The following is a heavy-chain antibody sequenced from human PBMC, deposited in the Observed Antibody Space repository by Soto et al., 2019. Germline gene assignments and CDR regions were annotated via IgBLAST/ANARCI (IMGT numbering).Heavy chain of an antibody. CDR2: ISGSGATT. D-gene: IGHD1-1*01. J-gene: IGHJ4*02. CDR3: TKGGIPRRYNIPKVDFDY. Sequence: LRLSCAASGFIFSNYAMSWVRQAPGRGLEWVSAISGSGATTYYPDSVKGRFTISRDNSKNTLYLQMNNLRADDTAVYYCTKGGIPRRYNIPKVDFDYWGQGSLVTVSS. V-gene: IGHV3-23*01. CDR1: GFIFSNYA.